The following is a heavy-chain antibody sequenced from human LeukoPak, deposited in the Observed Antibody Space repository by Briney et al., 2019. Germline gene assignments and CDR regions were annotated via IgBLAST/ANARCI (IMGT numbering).Heavy chain of an antibody. J-gene: IGHJ6*02. V-gene: IGHV3-9*01. CDR3: AKDIRGNPWYYGMDV. D-gene: IGHD4-4*01. CDR1: GFTFDDYA. Sequence: GRSLRLSCAASGFTFDDYAMHWVRQTPEKGLEWVSGISWNSGSVVYADSVKGRFTISRDNAKNSLYLQMNSLRPEDTALYYCAKDIRGNPWYYGMDVWGQGTTVTVSS. CDR2: ISWNSGSV.